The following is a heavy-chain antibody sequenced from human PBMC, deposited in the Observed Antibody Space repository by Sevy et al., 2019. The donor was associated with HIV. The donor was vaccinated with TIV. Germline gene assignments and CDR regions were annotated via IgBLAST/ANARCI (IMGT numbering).Heavy chain of an antibody. CDR3: AGPILTYNNGWSYYDY. Sequence: SATLSLTCTVSGASISSSGYYWGWIRQPPGKGLQWIASINYSGITFYNPSLKSRITISADTSKNQFSLDLNSVTAADTAIYYCAGPILTYNNGWSYYDYWGQGTVVTVSS. V-gene: IGHV4-39*01. D-gene: IGHD6-19*01. CDR1: GASISSSGYY. CDR2: INYSGIT. J-gene: IGHJ4*02.